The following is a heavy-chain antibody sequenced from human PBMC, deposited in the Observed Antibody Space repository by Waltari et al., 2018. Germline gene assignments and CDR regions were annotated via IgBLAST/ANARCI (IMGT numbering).Heavy chain of an antibody. J-gene: IGHJ4*02. CDR2: IHHSGST. CDR3: AREPRYSTGWYYFDY. V-gene: IGHV4-38-2*02. CDR1: GYSISSGYY. Sequence: QVQLQESGPGLVKPSETLSLTCAVSGYSISSGYYWGWIRQPPGKGLEWIGSIHHSGSTYYNPSLKSRVTISIDTSKNQFSLKLSSVTAADTAVYYCAREPRYSTGWYYFDYWGQGTLVTVSS. D-gene: IGHD6-19*01.